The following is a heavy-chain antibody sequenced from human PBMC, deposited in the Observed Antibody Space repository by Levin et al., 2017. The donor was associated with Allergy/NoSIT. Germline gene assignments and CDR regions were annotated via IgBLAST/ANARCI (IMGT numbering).Heavy chain of an antibody. CDR1: GFSFSSYG. CDR3: ARIPGSPTRWEVLGDAFDV. V-gene: IGHV3-33*01. D-gene: IGHD1-26*01. J-gene: IGHJ3*01. CDR2: IWHDGSRE. Sequence: PGGSLRLSCVASGFSFSSYGIHWVRQAPGMGLEWVAFIWHDGSRESYADLVKGRFTISRDNSKSTLSLQMNSLRVEDTAVYYCARIPGSPTRWEVLGDAFDVWGQGTTVTVSP.